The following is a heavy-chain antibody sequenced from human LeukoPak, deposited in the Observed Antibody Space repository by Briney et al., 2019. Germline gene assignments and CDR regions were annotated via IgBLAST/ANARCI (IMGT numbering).Heavy chain of an antibody. Sequence: SETLSLTCSVSGGSISSYYWTWFRQPPGKGLEWIGYRYYSGSTTYNPSLKSRVTISVDTSKSQFSLKLISVTAADTAIYYCARVRGDFETDWGQGTLVTVSS. J-gene: IGHJ1*01. CDR3: ARVRGDFETD. CDR2: RYYSGST. CDR1: GGSISSYY. V-gene: IGHV4-59*01. D-gene: IGHD3-16*01.